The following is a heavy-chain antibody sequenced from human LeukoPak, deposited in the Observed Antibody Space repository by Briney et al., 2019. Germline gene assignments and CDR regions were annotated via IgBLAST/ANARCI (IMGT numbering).Heavy chain of an antibody. Sequence: PSETLSLTCTVSGGSISSYYWSWIRQPAGKRLEWIGRISISGSTNYNSSLKSRVTMSVDTSKNQFSLKLSSVTAADTAVYYCAREYSSSPLYYYYYYMDVWGKGTTVTVSS. V-gene: IGHV4-4*07. CDR3: AREYSSSPLYYYYYYMDV. J-gene: IGHJ6*03. CDR2: ISISGST. CDR1: GGSISSYY. D-gene: IGHD6-6*01.